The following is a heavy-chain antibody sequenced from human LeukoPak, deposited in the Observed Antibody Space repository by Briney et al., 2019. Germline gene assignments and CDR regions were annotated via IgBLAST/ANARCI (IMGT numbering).Heavy chain of an antibody. D-gene: IGHD2-2*01. CDR1: GGSISSYY. CDR2: IYYSGST. Sequence: SETLSLTCTVSGGSISSYYWSWIRQPPGKGLEWIGYIYYSGSTSYNPSLKSRVTMSVDTSKKQISLKVRSVTAADTAVYYCARTTEDCSSTSCYQYWFDPWGQGTLVTVSS. CDR3: ARTTEDCSSTSCYQYWFDP. J-gene: IGHJ5*02. V-gene: IGHV4-59*01.